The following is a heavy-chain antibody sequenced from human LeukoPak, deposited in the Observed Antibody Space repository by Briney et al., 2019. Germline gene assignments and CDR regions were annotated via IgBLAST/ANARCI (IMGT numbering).Heavy chain of an antibody. J-gene: IGHJ4*02. Sequence: GESLKISCEGSGYSFSNHWIGWVRQMPGKGLEWMGIIYPGDYETRYSPSFQGLVTISVDKSISTAYLKWSSLKASDTAMYYCAIPPGYCGNDCSFDHWGQGTLVTVSS. CDR1: GYSFSNHW. D-gene: IGHD2-21*02. V-gene: IGHV5-51*01. CDR2: IYPGDYET. CDR3: AIPPGYCGNDCSFDH.